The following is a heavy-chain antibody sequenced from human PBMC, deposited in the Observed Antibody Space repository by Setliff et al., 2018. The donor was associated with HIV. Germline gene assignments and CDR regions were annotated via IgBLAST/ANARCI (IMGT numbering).Heavy chain of an antibody. CDR2: IIPIFGTA. Sequence: GASVKVSCKASGYSFSSYGIGWVRLAPGQGLEWMGGIIPIFGTANYAQKFQSRVTITADESTSTAYMELSSLRSEDTAVYYCARGPPVGYDYSRNWFDPWGQGTLVTVSS. V-gene: IGHV1-69*13. J-gene: IGHJ5*02. CDR3: ARGPPVGYDYSRNWFDP. CDR1: GYSFSSYG. D-gene: IGHD5-12*01.